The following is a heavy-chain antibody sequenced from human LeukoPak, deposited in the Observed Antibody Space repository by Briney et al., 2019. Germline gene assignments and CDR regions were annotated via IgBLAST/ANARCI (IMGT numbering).Heavy chain of an antibody. CDR3: ARNRVVGAPNFDY. Sequence: SVKVSCKASGGTFSSYAISWVRQAPGQGLEWMGGIIPIFGTANYAQKFQGRVTITADESTSTAYMELRSLRSDDTAVYYCARNRVVGAPNFDYWGQGTLVTVFS. CDR1: GGTFSSYA. V-gene: IGHV1-69*13. CDR2: IIPIFGTA. D-gene: IGHD1-26*01. J-gene: IGHJ4*02.